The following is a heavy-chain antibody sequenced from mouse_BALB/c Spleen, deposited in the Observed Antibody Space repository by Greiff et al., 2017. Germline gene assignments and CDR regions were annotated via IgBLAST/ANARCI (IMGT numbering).Heavy chain of an antibody. CDR3: AGYGSSYYAMDY. CDR1: GFSLTSYG. Sequence: VQLQESGPGLVQPSQSLSITCTVSGFSLTSYGVHWVRQSPGKGLEWLGVIWSGGSTDYNAAFISRLSISKDNSKSQVFFKMNSLQADDTAIYYCAGYGSSYYAMDYWGQGTSVTVSS. V-gene: IGHV2-4-1*01. CDR2: IWSGGST. D-gene: IGHD1-1*01. J-gene: IGHJ4*01.